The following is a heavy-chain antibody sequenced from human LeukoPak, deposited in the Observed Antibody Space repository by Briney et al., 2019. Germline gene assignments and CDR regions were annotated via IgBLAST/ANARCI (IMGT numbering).Heavy chain of an antibody. CDR2: MNPNSGNT. CDR3: ARTGYCSGGSCYSAKSSAFDI. V-gene: IGHV1-8*01. CDR1: GYTFTSYD. Sequence: ASVKVSCKASGYTFTSYDINWVRQATGQGLEWMGWMNPNSGNTGYAQKFQGRVTITADESTSTAYMELSSLRSEDTAVYYCARTGYCSGGSCYSAKSSAFDIWGQGTMVTVSS. J-gene: IGHJ3*02. D-gene: IGHD2-15*01.